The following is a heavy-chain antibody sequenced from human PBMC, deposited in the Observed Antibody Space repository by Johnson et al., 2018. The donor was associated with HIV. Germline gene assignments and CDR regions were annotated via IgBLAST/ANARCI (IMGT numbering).Heavy chain of an antibody. V-gene: IGHV3-7*02. CDR2: IKQDGSDK. D-gene: IGHD3-22*01. CDR1: GFTFDDYG. CDR3: AKVFNSETTVYYSYAAFDV. J-gene: IGHJ3*01. Sequence: VQLVESGGGVVRPGGSLRLSCAASGFTFDDYGMSWVRQAPGKGLEWVANIKQDGSDKYYVDSVKGRFTISSDNAKNSLYLQMNSLRAEDTAVYYCAKVFNSETTVYYSYAAFDVWGQGTVVTVSS.